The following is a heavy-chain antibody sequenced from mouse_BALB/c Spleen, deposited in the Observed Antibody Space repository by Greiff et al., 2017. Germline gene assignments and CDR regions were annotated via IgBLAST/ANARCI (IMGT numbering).Heavy chain of an antibody. CDR1: GFSLTSYG. D-gene: IGHD1-1*01. CDR3: ARDYYGSSYDYYAMDY. J-gene: IGHJ4*01. Sequence: VKLQESGPGLVAPSQSLSITCTVSGFSLTSYGVHWVRQPPGKGLEWLGVIWAGGSTNYNSALMSRLSISKDNSKSQVFLKMNSLQTDDTAMYYCARDYYGSSYDYYAMDYWGQGTSVTVSS. CDR2: IWAGGST. V-gene: IGHV2-9*02.